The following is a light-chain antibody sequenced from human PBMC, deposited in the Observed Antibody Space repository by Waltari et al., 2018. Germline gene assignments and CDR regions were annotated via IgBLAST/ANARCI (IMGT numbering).Light chain of an antibody. Sequence: RASQGVSSNFLAGYQHKSGQAPRLLIYGTSSRAAGVPARFSGSGSGTDFTLTISGLEAEDFAVYYCQQFDSSPWAFGQGTAVEMK. J-gene: IGKJ1*01. CDR2: GTS. CDR3: QQFDSSPWA. CDR1: QGVSSNF. V-gene: IGKV3-20*01.